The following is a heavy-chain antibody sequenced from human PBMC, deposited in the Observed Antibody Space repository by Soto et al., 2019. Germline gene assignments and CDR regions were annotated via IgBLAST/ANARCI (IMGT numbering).Heavy chain of an antibody. J-gene: IGHJ4*02. D-gene: IGHD1-26*01. CDR3: ARGVTAGVDY. CDR2: MQPSSGST. CDR1: GYSFTSLD. Sequence: QVQLVQSGAEVREPGASVKVSCKASGYSFTSLDINWVRQTTGQGLEWMGWMQPSSGSTGYAQKFQGRVTMTRDTSINTAYMELISLTSDDTAFYYCARGVTAGVDYWGQGTLVTVSS. V-gene: IGHV1-8*01.